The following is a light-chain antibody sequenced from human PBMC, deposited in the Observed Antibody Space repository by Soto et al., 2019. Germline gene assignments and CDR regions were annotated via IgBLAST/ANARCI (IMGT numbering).Light chain of an antibody. CDR3: QQYGTSPRLVT. J-gene: IGKJ3*01. V-gene: IGKV3-20*01. Sequence: IVLTQSPGTLSLSPGERATLSCRASQSVTSNYLAWYQQRPGQAPRLLIYGASSRATGIPDRFSGSGSGTDFTLTISRLEPEDFAVYYCQQYGTSPRLVTFGPGTKVDIK. CDR1: QSVTSNY. CDR2: GAS.